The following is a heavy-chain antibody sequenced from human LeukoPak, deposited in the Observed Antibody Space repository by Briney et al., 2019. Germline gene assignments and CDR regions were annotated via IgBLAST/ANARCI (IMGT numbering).Heavy chain of an antibody. CDR2: IHYSGST. J-gene: IGHJ6*02. V-gene: IGHV4-39*01. CDR1: GGSISSSSYY. Sequence: SETLSLTCTVSGGSISSSSYYWGWIRQPPGKGLEWIGSIHYSGSTYYNPSLKSRVTISVDTSKNQFSLKLSSVTAADTAVYYCARRHYYYGMDVWGQGTTVTVSS. CDR3: ARRHYYYGMDV.